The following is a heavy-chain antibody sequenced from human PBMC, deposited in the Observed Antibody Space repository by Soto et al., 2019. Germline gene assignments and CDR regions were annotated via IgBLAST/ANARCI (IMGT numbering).Heavy chain of an antibody. J-gene: IGHJ4*02. CDR3: ARIGGYHGPLDY. CDR2: TYHRGST. CDR1: GVSISSYF. V-gene: IGHV4-59*01. D-gene: IGHD3-16*02. Sequence: SETLSLTCSVSGVSISSYFWSWIRQPPGRGLEWIGNTYHRGSTNYSPSLKSRVAISLDTSENQFSLKVSSVTAADTAVYYCARIGGYHGPLDYWGQGTPVTVSS.